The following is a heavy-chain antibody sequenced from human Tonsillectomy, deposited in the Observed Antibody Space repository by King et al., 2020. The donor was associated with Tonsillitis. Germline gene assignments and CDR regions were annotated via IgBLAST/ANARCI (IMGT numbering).Heavy chain of an antibody. J-gene: IGHJ3*02. Sequence: QLVQSGAEVKKPGSSVKVSCKASGGTFSSYAISWVRQAPGQGLEWMGGIIPIFGTANYAQKFQGRVTITADESTSTAYMELSSLRSEDTAVYYCALPVNYYDSSGYYYPNAFDIWGQGTMVTVSS. CDR2: IIPIFGTA. CDR3: ALPVNYYDSSGYYYPNAFDI. V-gene: IGHV1-69*01. D-gene: IGHD3-22*01. CDR1: GGTFSSYA.